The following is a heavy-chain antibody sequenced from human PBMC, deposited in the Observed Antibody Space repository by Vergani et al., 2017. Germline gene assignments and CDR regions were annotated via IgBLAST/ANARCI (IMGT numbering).Heavy chain of an antibody. CDR2: FSGSGGST. CDR3: AKPAYGQGGHGVCPVCHNWFDP. J-gene: IGHJ5*02. CDR1: GFTFSSYA. D-gene: IGHD2-8*01. Sequence: EVQLLESGGGLVQPGGSLRLSCAASGFTFSSYAMSWVRQAPGKGLEWVSAFSGSGGSTYYADSVKGRFTISRDNSKNTLYLQMNSLRAEDTAVYYCAKPAYGQGGHGVCPVCHNWFDPWGQGTLVTVSS. V-gene: IGHV3-23*01.